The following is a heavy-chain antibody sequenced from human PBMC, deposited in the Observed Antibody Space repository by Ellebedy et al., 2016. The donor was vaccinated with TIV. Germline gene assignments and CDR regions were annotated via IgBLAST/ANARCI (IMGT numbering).Heavy chain of an antibody. CDR2: INPSGGST. CDR1: GNTFTRYH. D-gene: IGHD5-24*01. Sequence: AASVKVSCKASGNTFTRYHMHWVRQAPGQGLEWMGIINPSGGSTNYAQKFQGRVTMTRDTSTSTVYMEMSSLRSEDTAVYYCARDRDGHFDYWGQGTLVTASS. CDR3: ARDRDGHFDY. J-gene: IGHJ4*02. V-gene: IGHV1-46*01.